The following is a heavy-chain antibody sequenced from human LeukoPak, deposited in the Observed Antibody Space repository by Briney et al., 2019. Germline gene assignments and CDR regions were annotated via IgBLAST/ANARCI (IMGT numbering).Heavy chain of an antibody. CDR3: ARGAVVVAGNWFDP. V-gene: IGHV1-8*01. Sequence: GASVKVSCKASGYTFTSYDINWARQATGQGLEWMGWMNPNSGNTGYAQKLQGRVTMTRNTSISTAYMELSSLRSEDTAVYYCARGAVVVAGNWFDPWGQGTLVTVSS. J-gene: IGHJ5*02. CDR2: MNPNSGNT. D-gene: IGHD6-19*01. CDR1: GYTFTSYD.